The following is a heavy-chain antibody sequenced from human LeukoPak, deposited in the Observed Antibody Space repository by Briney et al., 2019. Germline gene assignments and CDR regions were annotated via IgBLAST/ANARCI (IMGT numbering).Heavy chain of an antibody. CDR2: IKRDGSEK. J-gene: IGHJ3*02. CDR1: GFTFSSYW. Sequence: GGSLRLSCAASGFTFSSYWMSWVRQAPGKGLEWVANIKRDGSEKYYVDSVKGRFTISRDNAKNSLYLQMNSLRAEEAAVYYCARGLTGYYADAFDIWGQGTMVTVSS. V-gene: IGHV3-7*02. D-gene: IGHD3-9*01. CDR3: ARGLTGYYADAFDI.